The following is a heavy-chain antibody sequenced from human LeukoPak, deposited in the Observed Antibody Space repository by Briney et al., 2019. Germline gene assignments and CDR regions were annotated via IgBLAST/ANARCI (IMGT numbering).Heavy chain of an antibody. J-gene: IGHJ4*02. CDR3: ARASRFQDYYGSGSYYKGFDY. CDR1: GFTFSSYW. D-gene: IGHD3-10*01. Sequence: GGSLRLSCAASGFTFSSYWMSWVRQAPGKGLEWVANIKQDGSEKYYVDSVKGRFTISRDNAKNSLCLQMNSLRAEDTAVYYCARASRFQDYYGSGSYYKGFDYWGQGTLVTVSS. CDR2: IKQDGSEK. V-gene: IGHV3-7*01.